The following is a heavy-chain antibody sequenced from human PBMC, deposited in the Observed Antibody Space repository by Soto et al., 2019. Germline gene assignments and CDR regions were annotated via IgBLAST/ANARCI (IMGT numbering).Heavy chain of an antibody. J-gene: IGHJ2*01. CDR2: ISAYNGNT. V-gene: IGHV1-18*01. CDR1: GYTFTSYG. Sequence: EASVKVSCKASGYTFTSYGISWVRLAPGQGLEWMGWISAYNGNTNYAQKLQGRVTMTTDTSTSTAYMELRSLRSDDTAVYYCARLYDPYWYFDLWGRGTLVTVSS. CDR3: ARLYDPYWYFDL. D-gene: IGHD2-2*02.